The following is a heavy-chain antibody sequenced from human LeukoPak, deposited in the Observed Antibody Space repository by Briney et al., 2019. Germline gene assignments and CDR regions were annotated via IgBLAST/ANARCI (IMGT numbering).Heavy chain of an antibody. CDR3: ARPTGPRGTYSSGWPDAFDI. J-gene: IGHJ3*02. CDR1: GYSFTSYW. V-gene: IGHV5-51*01. D-gene: IGHD6-19*01. CDR2: IYPGDSDT. Sequence: GESLKISCKGSGYSFTSYWIGWVRQMPGKGLEWMGIIYPGDSDTRYSPSFQGQVTISADKSISTAYLQWSSLKASDTAMYYCARPTGPRGTYSSGWPDAFDIWGQGTMVTVSS.